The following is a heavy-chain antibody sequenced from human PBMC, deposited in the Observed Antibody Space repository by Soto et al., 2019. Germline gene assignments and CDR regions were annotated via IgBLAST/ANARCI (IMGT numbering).Heavy chain of an antibody. V-gene: IGHV1-2*04. D-gene: IGHD5-12*01. CDR1: GYTFTAYY. Sequence: ASVKVSCKASGYTFTAYYMHWVRQAPGQGLEWMGWINPNSGGTNYAQKFQGWVTMTTDTSISTAYMELSRLRSDGTAVYYCAKAGGYGPDYYYDYCMDVWGQGTTVTVSS. CDR2: INPNSGGT. J-gene: IGHJ6*02. CDR3: AKAGGYGPDYYYDYCMDV.